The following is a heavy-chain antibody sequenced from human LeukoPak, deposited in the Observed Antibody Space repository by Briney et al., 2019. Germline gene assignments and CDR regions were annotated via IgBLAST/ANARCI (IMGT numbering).Heavy chain of an antibody. J-gene: IGHJ4*02. V-gene: IGHV1-69*13. CDR1: GGTFSSYA. D-gene: IGHD3-9*01. Sequence: SVKVSCKASGGTFSSYAISWVRQAPGQGLGWMGGIIPIFGTANYAQKFQGRVTITADESTSTAYMELSSLRSEDTAVYYCARAIRELRYFDCLEYWGQGTLVTVSS. CDR3: ARAIRELRYFDCLEY. CDR2: IIPIFGTA.